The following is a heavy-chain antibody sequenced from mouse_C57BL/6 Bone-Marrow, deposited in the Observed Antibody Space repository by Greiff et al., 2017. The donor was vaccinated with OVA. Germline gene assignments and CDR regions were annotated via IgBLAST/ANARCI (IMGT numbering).Heavy chain of an antibody. CDR1: GYTFTSYG. CDR3: ARWGYYGSSPYWYFDV. D-gene: IGHD1-1*01. V-gene: IGHV1-81*01. J-gene: IGHJ1*03. Sequence: QVQLQQSGAELARPGASVKLSCQASGYTFTSYGISWVKQRTGQGLEWIGEIYPRRGNTYYNEKFKGTATLTADKSSSTAYMELRSLTSEDSALYFCARWGYYGSSPYWYFDVWGTGTTVTVSS. CDR2: IYPRRGNT.